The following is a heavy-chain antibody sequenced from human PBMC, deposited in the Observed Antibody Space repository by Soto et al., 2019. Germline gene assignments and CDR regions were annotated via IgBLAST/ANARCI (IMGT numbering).Heavy chain of an antibody. Sequence: WGSLRLSCAASGFTFSSYAMSWVRQAPGKGLEWVSAISGSGGSTYYADSVKGRFTISRDNSKNTLYLQMNSLRAEDTAVYYCAKIPLYDSSSWFDYWGQGTLVTVSS. CDR2: ISGSGGST. J-gene: IGHJ4*02. CDR3: AKIPLYDSSSWFDY. D-gene: IGHD6-13*01. CDR1: GFTFSSYA. V-gene: IGHV3-23*01.